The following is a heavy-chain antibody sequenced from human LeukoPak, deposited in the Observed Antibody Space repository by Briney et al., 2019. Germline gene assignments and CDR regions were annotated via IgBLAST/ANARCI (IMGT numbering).Heavy chain of an antibody. Sequence: PGGSLRLSCAASGFTFSSYAISWVRQAPGQGLEWMGGIIPIFGTANYAQKFQGRVTITADESTSTAYMELSSLRSEDTAVYYCAREAHGFDYWGQGTLVTVSS. CDR3: AREAHGFDY. CDR2: IIPIFGTA. D-gene: IGHD6-6*01. V-gene: IGHV1-69*01. J-gene: IGHJ4*02. CDR1: GFTFSSYA.